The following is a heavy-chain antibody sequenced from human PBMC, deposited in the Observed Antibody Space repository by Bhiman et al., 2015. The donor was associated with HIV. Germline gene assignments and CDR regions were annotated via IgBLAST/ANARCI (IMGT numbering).Heavy chain of an antibody. CDR2: ISWSSGRI. D-gene: IGHD6-19*01. CDR3: AKXYKPKRLADRHFDY. V-gene: IGHV3-9*01. J-gene: IGHJ4*02. CDR1: GITCNDYA. Sequence: VQLVESGGDLLQPGRSLRLSCAASGITCNDYAMHWVRQAPGKGLEWVSGISWSSGRIGYADSVKGRFTVSRDTAKNSLYVQMNSLRTEDTALCYCAKXYKPKRLADRHFDYWGQGTLVTVS.